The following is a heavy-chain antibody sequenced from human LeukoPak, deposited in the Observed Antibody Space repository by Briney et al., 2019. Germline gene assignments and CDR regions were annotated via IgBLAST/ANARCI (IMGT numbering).Heavy chain of an antibody. V-gene: IGHV4-31*03. Sequence: SETLSLTCTVSGGSISSGGYYWSWIRQHPGKGLEWIGYIYYSGSTYYNPSLESRVTISVDTSKNQFSLKLSSVTAADTAVYYCARDADHDYIDYWGQGTLVTVSS. CDR1: GGSISSGGYY. CDR2: IYYSGST. J-gene: IGHJ4*02. CDR3: ARDADHDYIDY.